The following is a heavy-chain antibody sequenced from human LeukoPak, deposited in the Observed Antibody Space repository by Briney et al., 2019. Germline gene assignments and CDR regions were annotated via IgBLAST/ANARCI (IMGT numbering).Heavy chain of an antibody. D-gene: IGHD1-7*01. Sequence: GESLKISCQASGYSFTTYWVGWVRQMPGKGLEWMAIIYPADSDTKYSPSFQGQVTISADKSISTAYLQWSSLKASDTAMYYCARQHNTNYDYWGQGTLVTVSS. CDR2: IYPADSDT. CDR3: ARQHNTNYDY. CDR1: GYSFTTYW. J-gene: IGHJ4*02. V-gene: IGHV5-51*01.